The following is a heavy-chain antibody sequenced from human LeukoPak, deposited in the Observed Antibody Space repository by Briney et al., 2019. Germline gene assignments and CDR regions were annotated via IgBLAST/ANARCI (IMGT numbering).Heavy chain of an antibody. D-gene: IGHD1-26*01. V-gene: IGHV3-30*04. CDR1: GFTFSSYA. CDR2: ISYDGSNK. CDR3: ARGSSWELSD. Sequence: GGSLRLSGAASGFTFSSYAMHWVRQAPGNGLEWVAVISYDGSNKYYADSVKGRFTISRDNSKNTLYLQMNSLRAEDTAVYYCARGSSWELSDWGQGTLVTVSS. J-gene: IGHJ4*02.